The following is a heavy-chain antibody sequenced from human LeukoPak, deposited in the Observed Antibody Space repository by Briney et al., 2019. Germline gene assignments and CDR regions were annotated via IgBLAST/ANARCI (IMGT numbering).Heavy chain of an antibody. CDR2: ISNTGIA. D-gene: IGHD4-23*01. Sequence: PSDTLSHTHTVSGGSLSSYFWHWLRPPPPQRLQWIRYISNTGIAKYNPSLKSRVTISADTSKNQFSLILNSVTTADTAVYYCAKASVTTAVLFDSWGQGTLVAVSA. CDR1: GGSLSSYF. J-gene: IGHJ4*02. V-gene: IGHV4-59*07. CDR3: AKASVTTAVLFDS.